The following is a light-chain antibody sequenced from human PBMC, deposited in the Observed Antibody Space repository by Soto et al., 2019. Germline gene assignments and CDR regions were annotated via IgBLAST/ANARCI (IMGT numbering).Light chain of an antibody. Sequence: QSVVTQEPSLTVSPGGTVTLTCGSSTGAVTSGHYTFWFQQKPGQAPRTLIYDTTNKHSWTPARFSGSLLGGKAALTLSGAQPDDEADYYCMLSYSGVRIFGGGTKVTVL. V-gene: IGLV7-46*01. J-gene: IGLJ2*01. CDR3: MLSYSGVRI. CDR2: DTT. CDR1: TGAVTSGHY.